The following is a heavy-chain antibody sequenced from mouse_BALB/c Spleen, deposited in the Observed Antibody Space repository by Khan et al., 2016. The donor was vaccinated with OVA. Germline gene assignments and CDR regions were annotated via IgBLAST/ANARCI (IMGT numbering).Heavy chain of an antibody. Sequence: QVQLKQSGPGLVQPSQSLSITCTVSAFSLTTYGVHWVRQSPGKGLEWLGVIWSGGNTDYNAPFISRLNISKDNSKSQVFFKMNSLQADDTAIYYCARNSYRYDFTYWGQGTLVTVSA. CDR2: IWSGGNT. D-gene: IGHD2-14*01. CDR1: AFSLTTYG. V-gene: IGHV2-4-1*01. CDR3: ARNSYRYDFTY. J-gene: IGHJ3*01.